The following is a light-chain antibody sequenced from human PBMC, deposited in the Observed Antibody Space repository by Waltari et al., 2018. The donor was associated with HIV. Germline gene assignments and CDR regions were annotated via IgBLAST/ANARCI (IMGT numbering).Light chain of an antibody. Sequence: QSALTQPVSVSGSPGQSITISCTGTNSDVGIYTFVSWYQQHPGKAPQLLIYEVRNRPLGVSNRVSGSKSGNTASLTSSVLQAGDEADDYCRSYTTNNTRYVVGTGTKVTVL. CDR1: NSDVGIYTF. CDR3: RSYTTNNTRYV. CDR2: EVR. V-gene: IGLV2-14*01. J-gene: IGLJ1*01.